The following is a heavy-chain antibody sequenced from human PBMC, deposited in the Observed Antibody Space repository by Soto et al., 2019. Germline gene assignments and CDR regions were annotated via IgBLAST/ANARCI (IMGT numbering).Heavy chain of an antibody. Sequence: SETLSLTCTVSGGSGISGSYYWSWIRRPPGKGLEWIGYIYYSGSTNYNPSLKSRVTISVDTSKNQFSLKLSSVTAADTAVYYCASGSYYEDWYFDLWGRGTLVTVSS. V-gene: IGHV4-61*01. J-gene: IGHJ2*01. CDR3: ASGSYYEDWYFDL. CDR1: GGSGISGSYY. D-gene: IGHD1-26*01. CDR2: IYYSGST.